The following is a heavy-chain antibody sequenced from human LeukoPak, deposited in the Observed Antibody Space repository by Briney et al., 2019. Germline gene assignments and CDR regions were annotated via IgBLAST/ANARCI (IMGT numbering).Heavy chain of an antibody. V-gene: IGHV3-21*06. CDR2: ISSTSSYI. Sequence: GGSLRLSCAASGFTSSNYNFYWVRQAPGKGLEWVPSISSTSSYIYYADSVKGRFTISRDNAKNSLYLQMNSLRAEDTAVYYCARALWSGPVYYGMDVWGQGTTVTVSS. D-gene: IGHD3-10*01. J-gene: IGHJ6*02. CDR1: GFTSSNYN. CDR3: ARALWSGPVYYGMDV.